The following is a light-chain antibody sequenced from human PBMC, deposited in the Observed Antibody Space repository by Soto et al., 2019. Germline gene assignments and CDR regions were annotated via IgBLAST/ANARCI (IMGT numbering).Light chain of an antibody. J-gene: IGKJ5*01. CDR3: QQYYNTLSIT. CDR1: QNISNY. CDR2: DVS. V-gene: IGKV3-11*01. Sequence: IVLTQSPATLSLSPGKRATLSWRASQNISNYLIWYQQKPGQAPRLLIYDVSNRAAGIPARFSGSGSGTDFTLTISSLQAEDVAVYYCQQYYNTLSITFGQGTRLEIK.